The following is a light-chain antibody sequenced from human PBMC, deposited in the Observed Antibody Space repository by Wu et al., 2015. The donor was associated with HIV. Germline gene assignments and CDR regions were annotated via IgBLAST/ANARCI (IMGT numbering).Light chain of an antibody. CDR2: IAT. CDR1: QSLTKYQ. CDR3: QQYDSLPLT. Sequence: EIVLTQSPSTLSLSPEDRATLSCRASQSLTKYQLAWYQQKPGQAPRLLILIATSRATGVPDRFSGSGSGTDFTLTITRLEPEDFAVYYCQQYDSLPLTFGGGTKVEI. J-gene: IGKJ4*01. V-gene: IGKV3-20*01.